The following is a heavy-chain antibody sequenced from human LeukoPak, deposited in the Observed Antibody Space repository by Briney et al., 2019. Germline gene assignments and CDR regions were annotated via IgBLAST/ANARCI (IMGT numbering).Heavy chain of an antibody. CDR1: GFTFSSYW. CDR2: INQDESEK. CDR3: ARARGGSNSDY. Sequence: GGSLRLSCAASGFTFSSYWMRWVRQAPGKGLDWVASINQDESEKYYVDSVKGRFTISRDNAKNSLYLQMNSLRADDTAVYYCARARGGSNSDYWGQGTLVTVSS. J-gene: IGHJ4*02. D-gene: IGHD1-26*01. V-gene: IGHV3-7*05.